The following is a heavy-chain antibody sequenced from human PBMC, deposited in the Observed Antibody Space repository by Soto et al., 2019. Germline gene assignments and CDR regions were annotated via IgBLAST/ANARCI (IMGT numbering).Heavy chain of an antibody. CDR1: GFTFSSYA. J-gene: IGHJ4*02. CDR2: ISGSGGST. CDR3: AKDCGSSSGCAFDY. D-gene: IGHD6-6*01. V-gene: IGHV3-23*01. Sequence: EVQLLESGGGLVQPGGSLRLSCAASGFTFSSYAMSWVRQAPGKGLEWVSAISGSGGSTYYADSVKGRFTISRDNSKNALYLKMNSLRAEDTAVYYCAKDCGSSSGCAFDYWGQGTLVTVSS.